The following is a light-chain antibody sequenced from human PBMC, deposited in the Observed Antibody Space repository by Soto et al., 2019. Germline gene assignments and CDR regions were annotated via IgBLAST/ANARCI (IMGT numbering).Light chain of an antibody. CDR3: AAWDDNLSGPV. CDR2: DVT. Sequence: QSALTQPRSVSGSPGQSVTISCTGTSSDIGAYNFVSWYQQHPGKAPKLMIYDVTARPSGVPDRFSGSKSGTTASLAISGLRSEDEADYYCAAWDDNLSGPVFGGGTKLTVL. V-gene: IGLV2-11*01. CDR1: SSDIGAYNF. J-gene: IGLJ3*02.